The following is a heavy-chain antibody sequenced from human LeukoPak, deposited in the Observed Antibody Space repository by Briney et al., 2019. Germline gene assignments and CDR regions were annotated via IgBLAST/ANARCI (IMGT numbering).Heavy chain of an antibody. J-gene: IGHJ5*02. Sequence: ASVKVSCKASGYTFTGYYMHWVRQAPGQGLEWMGRINPNSGSTNYAQKFQGRVTMTRDTSISTAYMELSRLRSDDTAVYYCARDLPPYSSGWYMGYWFDPWGQGTLVTVSS. CDR3: ARDLPPYSSGWYMGYWFDP. CDR2: INPNSGST. V-gene: IGHV1-2*06. CDR1: GYTFTGYY. D-gene: IGHD6-19*01.